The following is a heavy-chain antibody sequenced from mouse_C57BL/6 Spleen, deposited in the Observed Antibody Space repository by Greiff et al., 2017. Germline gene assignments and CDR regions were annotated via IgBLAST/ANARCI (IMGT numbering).Heavy chain of an antibody. CDR3: AMSNWGYFDY. J-gene: IGHJ2*01. Sequence: EVQRVESGPGLVKPSQSLSLTCSVTGYSITSGYYWNWIRQFPGNKLEWMGYISYDGSNDYNPSLKNRISITRDTSKNQFFLKLNSVTTEDTATYYCAMSNWGYFDYWGQGTTLTVSS. CDR1: GYSITSGYY. CDR2: ISYDGSN. V-gene: IGHV3-6*01. D-gene: IGHD4-1*01.